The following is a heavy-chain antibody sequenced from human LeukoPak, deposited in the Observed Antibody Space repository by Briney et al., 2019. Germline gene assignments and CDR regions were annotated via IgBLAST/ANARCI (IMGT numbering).Heavy chain of an antibody. D-gene: IGHD6-19*01. CDR1: GFTFSSYG. CDR3: AKDLRIAVAGTGLDY. CDR2: ISYDGSNK. V-gene: IGHV3-30*18. Sequence: GGPLRLSCAASGFTFSSYGMHWVRQAPGKGLEWVAVISYDGSNKYYADSVKGRFTISRDNSKNTLYLQMNSLRAEDTAVYYCAKDLRIAVAGTGLDYWGQGTLVTVSS. J-gene: IGHJ4*02.